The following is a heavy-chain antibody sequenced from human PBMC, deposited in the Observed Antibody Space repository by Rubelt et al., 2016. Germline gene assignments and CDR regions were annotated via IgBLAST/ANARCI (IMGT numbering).Heavy chain of an antibody. CDR2: INHSAST. CDR1: GGSISGYY. V-gene: IGHV4-59*12. Sequence: QVQLQESGPGLVKPSETLSLTCTVSGGSISGYYWSWIRQPPGKGLEWVGEINHSASTNYNPSLKSRVTISVDTSKNQFSLKLSPVPAADTAVYYCGGASSGYDFDYRGQGTLVTVSS. CDR3: GGASSGYDFDY. J-gene: IGHJ4*02. D-gene: IGHD3-22*01.